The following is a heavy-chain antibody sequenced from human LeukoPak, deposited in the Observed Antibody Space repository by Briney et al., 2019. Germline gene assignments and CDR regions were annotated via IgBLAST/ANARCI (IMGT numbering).Heavy chain of an antibody. CDR1: GFTFSSYG. CDR3: ASEAGFDWN. Sequence: GRSLRLSCAASGFTFSSYGMHWVRQAPGKGLEWVAVIWYDGSNKYYADSVRGRFTISRDNAKNSLYLQMNSLRAEDTAVYYCASEAGFDWNWGQGTLVTVSS. V-gene: IGHV3-33*01. D-gene: IGHD3-9*01. J-gene: IGHJ4*02. CDR2: IWYDGSNK.